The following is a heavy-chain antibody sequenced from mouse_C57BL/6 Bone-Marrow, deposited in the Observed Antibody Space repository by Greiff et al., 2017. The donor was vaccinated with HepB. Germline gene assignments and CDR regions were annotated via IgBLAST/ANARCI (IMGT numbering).Heavy chain of an antibody. CDR2: IDPNSGGT. J-gene: IGHJ4*01. V-gene: IGHV1-72*01. CDR3: ARGQITTVVAPYAMDY. Sequence: QVQLQQPGAELVKPGASVKLSCKASGYTFTSYWMHWVKQRPGRGLEWIGRIDPNSGGTKYNEKFKSKATLTVDKPSSTAYMQLSSLTSEDSAVYYCARGQITTVVAPYAMDYWGQGTSVTVSS. D-gene: IGHD1-1*01. CDR1: GYTFTSYW.